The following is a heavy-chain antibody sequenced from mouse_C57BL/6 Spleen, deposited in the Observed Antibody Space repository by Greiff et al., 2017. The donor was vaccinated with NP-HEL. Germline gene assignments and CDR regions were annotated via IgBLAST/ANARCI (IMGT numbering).Heavy chain of an antibody. CDR2: INPSNGGT. D-gene: IGHD2-2*01. CDR3: ARRGIYYGNDFAY. CDR1: GYTFTSYW. J-gene: IGHJ3*01. Sequence: VQLQQPGTELLKPGASVKLSCKASGYTFTSYWMHWVKQRPGQGLEWIGNINPSNGGTNYNEKFKSKATLTVDKSSSTAYMQLSSLTSEDSAVYYCARRGIYYGNDFAYWGQGTLVTVSA. V-gene: IGHV1-53*01.